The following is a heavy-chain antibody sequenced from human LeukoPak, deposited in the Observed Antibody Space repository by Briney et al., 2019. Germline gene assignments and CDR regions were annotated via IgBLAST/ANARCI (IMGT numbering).Heavy chain of an antibody. D-gene: IGHD6-13*01. Sequence: GGSLRLSCAASGFTFSSYGMHWVRQAPGKGLEWVAVISYDGSNKYYADSVKGRFTISRDNSKNTLYLQMNSLRAEDTAVYYCAKEGIAGGYFDYWGQGTLVTVSS. J-gene: IGHJ4*02. V-gene: IGHV3-30*18. CDR1: GFTFSSYG. CDR3: AKEGIAGGYFDY. CDR2: ISYDGSNK.